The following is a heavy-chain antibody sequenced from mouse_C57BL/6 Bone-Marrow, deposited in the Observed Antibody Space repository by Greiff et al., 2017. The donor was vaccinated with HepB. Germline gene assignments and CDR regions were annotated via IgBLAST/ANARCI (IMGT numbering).Heavy chain of an antibody. D-gene: IGHD1-1*01. CDR1: GYTFTDYN. V-gene: IGHV1-18*01. CDR3: ARSHYYGSSYCYAMDY. Sequence: EVQLQQSGPELVKPGASVKIPCKASGYTFTDYNMDWVKQSHGKSLEWIGDINPNNGGTIYNQKFKGKATLTVDKSSSTAYMELRSLTSEDTAVYYCARSHYYGSSYCYAMDYWGQGTSVTVSS. J-gene: IGHJ4*01. CDR2: INPNNGGT.